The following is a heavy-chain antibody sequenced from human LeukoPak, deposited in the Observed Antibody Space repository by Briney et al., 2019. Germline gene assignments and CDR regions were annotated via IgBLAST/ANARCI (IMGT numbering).Heavy chain of an antibody. D-gene: IGHD2/OR15-2a*01. V-gene: IGHV1-18*01. J-gene: IGHJ5*02. CDR3: ASSTEYFPLGP. Sequence: ASVKVSCKASGYTFTNYDINWVRQATGQGLEWMGWISAYNGNTNYAQKLQGRVTMTTDTSTSTAYMELRSLRSDDTAVYYCASSTEYFPLGPWGQGTLVTVSS. CDR1: GYTFTNYD. CDR2: ISAYNGNT.